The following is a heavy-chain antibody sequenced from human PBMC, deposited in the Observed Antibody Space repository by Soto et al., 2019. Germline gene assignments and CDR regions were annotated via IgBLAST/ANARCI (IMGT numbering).Heavy chain of an antibody. J-gene: IGHJ5*02. Sequence: PGGSLRLSCAASGFTFSSDAMSWVRQAPGKGLEWVSAISGSSGSTYYADSVKGRFTISRDNSKNTLYLQMNSLRAEDTAVYYCAKSSSYYDFWSGYYECWFDPWGQGTLVTVSS. CDR2: ISGSSGST. V-gene: IGHV3-23*01. CDR3: AKSSSYYDFWSGYYECWFDP. CDR1: GFTFSSDA. D-gene: IGHD3-3*01.